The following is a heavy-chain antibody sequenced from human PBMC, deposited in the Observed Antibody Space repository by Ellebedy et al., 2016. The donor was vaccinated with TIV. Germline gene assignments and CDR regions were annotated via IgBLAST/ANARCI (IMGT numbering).Heavy chain of an antibody. J-gene: IGHJ4*02. Sequence: PGGSLRLSCAASGFTFINYWMTWVRQAPGKGLEWVANIKPDGSENAYVDSVKGRFTISRDNAKRSVYLQMNSLRVEDTALYYCVKDRVGQWLATFYFDYWGQGTLVTVSS. CDR1: GFTFINYW. CDR3: VKDRVGQWLATFYFDY. D-gene: IGHD6-19*01. CDR2: IKPDGSEN. V-gene: IGHV3-7*03.